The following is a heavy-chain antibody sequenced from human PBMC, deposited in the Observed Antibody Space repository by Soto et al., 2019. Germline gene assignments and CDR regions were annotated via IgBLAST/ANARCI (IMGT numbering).Heavy chain of an antibody. CDR2: ISSSSSTI. CDR1: GFTFSSYA. Sequence: PGGSLRLSSAASGFTFSSYAMTWVRQAPGKGLEWISYISSSSSTIYYADSVKGRFTISRDNAKNSLYLQMNSLRAEDTAVYYCARDSSEWGMAGRLDYWGQGTPVTVSS. CDR3: ARDSSEWGMAGRLDY. D-gene: IGHD6-6*01. J-gene: IGHJ4*02. V-gene: IGHV3-48*01.